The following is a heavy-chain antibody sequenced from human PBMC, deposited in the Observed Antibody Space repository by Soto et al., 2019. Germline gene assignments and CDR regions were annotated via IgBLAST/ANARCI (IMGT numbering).Heavy chain of an antibody. V-gene: IGHV3-30*18. CDR3: AKDIDRLVVVAAAPPFDY. CDR1: GFTFSSYG. Sequence: GGSLRLSCAASGFTFSSYGMHWVRQAPGKGLERVAVISYDGSNKYYADSVKGRFTISRDNSKNTLYLQMNSLRAEDTAVYYCAKDIDRLVVVAAAPPFDYWGQGTLVTVSS. J-gene: IGHJ4*02. CDR2: ISYDGSNK. D-gene: IGHD2-15*01.